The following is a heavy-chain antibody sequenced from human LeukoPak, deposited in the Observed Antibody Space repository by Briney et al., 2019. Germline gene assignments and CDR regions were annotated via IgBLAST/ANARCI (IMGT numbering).Heavy chain of an antibody. D-gene: IGHD6-19*01. CDR3: ARVRGMYSSGWYSN. CDR1: GFTLSSYA. Sequence: PGRSLRLSCAASGFTLSSYAMHWVRQAPGKGLEWVAVISYDGSNKYYADSVKGRFTISRDNSKNTLYLQMNSLRAEDTAVYYCARVRGMYSSGWYSNWGQGTLVTVSS. CDR2: ISYDGSNK. V-gene: IGHV3-30-3*01. J-gene: IGHJ4*02.